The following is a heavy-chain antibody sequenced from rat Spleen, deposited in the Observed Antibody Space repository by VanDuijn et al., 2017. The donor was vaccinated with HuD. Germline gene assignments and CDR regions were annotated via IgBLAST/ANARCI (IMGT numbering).Heavy chain of an antibody. J-gene: IGHJ4*01. V-gene: IGHV5-20*01. CDR1: GFTFSNYD. CDR2: ISYDGSST. Sequence: EVQLVESGGGLVQPGRSMKLSCAASGFTFSNYDMAWVRQAPTKGLEWVASISYDGSSTYYRDSVKGRFTISRDNAKSTLYLQMDSLRSEDTATYYCTTDLNYGGYSEGDYYVMDAWGQGASVTVSS. D-gene: IGHD1-11*01. CDR3: TTDLNYGGYSEGDYYVMDA.